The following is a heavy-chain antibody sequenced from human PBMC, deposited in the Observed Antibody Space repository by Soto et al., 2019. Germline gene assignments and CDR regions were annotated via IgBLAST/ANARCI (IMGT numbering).Heavy chain of an antibody. J-gene: IGHJ6*02. V-gene: IGHV4-30-4*01. CDR3: ARVLRDVPAAASGMDV. CDR2: IYYSGST. Sequence: QVQLQESGPGLVKPSQTLSLTCTVSGGSISSGDYYWSWIRQPPGKGLEWIGYIYYSGSTYYNPSLKSRVTISVDTSKNQFSLKLSSVTAADTAVYYCARVLRDVPAAASGMDVWGQGTTVTVSS. CDR1: GGSISSGDYY. D-gene: IGHD6-13*01.